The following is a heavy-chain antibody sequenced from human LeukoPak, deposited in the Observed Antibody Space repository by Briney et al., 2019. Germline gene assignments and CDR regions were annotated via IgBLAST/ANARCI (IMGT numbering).Heavy chain of an antibody. J-gene: IGHJ5*02. CDR3: ARGLIREYYYDSSGYYTIAPWFDP. CDR2: IYYSGST. V-gene: IGHV4-61*01. Sequence: PSETLSLTCTVSGGSISSSSYYWSWIRQPPGKGLEWIGYIYYSGSTNYNPSLKSRVTISVDTSKNQFSLKLSSVTAADTAVYYCARGLIREYYYDSSGYYTIAPWFDPWGQGTLVTVSS. CDR1: GGSISSSSYY. D-gene: IGHD3-22*01.